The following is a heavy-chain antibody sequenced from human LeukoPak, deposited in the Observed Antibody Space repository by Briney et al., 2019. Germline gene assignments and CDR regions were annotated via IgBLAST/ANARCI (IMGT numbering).Heavy chain of an antibody. D-gene: IGHD4-17*01. CDR1: GFSLSTSGMC. CDR3: ARMLYGDSVNYFDY. Sequence: SGPALVKPTQTLTLTCTFSGFSLSTSGMCVSWIRQPPGKALEWLVLIDWDDNKSYTTSLKTRLTISKDTSKNQVVLTMSNVDPVDTATYYCARMLYGDSVNYFDYWGQGTLVTVSS. V-gene: IGHV2-70*01. J-gene: IGHJ4*02. CDR2: IDWDDNK.